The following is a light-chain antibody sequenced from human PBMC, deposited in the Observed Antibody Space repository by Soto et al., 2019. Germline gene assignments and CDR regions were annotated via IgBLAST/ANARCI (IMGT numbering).Light chain of an antibody. V-gene: IGLV1-44*01. CDR3: ATWDDSLNGHYV. J-gene: IGLJ1*01. Sequence: QSVLTQPPSTSGTPGQRVTISCSGSSSNIGSNSVNWYQHLPGTAPKVVIFSNDHRPSGVPDRFSGSKSGTSASLAVSELQSEDEADYYCATWDDSLNGHYVFGTGTKVTV. CDR1: SSNIGSNS. CDR2: SND.